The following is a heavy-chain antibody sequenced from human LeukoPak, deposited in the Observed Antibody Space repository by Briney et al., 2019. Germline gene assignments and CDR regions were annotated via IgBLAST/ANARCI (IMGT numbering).Heavy chain of an antibody. D-gene: IGHD1-14*01. V-gene: IGHV3-53*01. Sequence: GGSLRLSCAASGFTVSSNSMSWVRQAPGKGLEWVSIIYSGGGTYYADSVKGRFTITRDNSKNTLCLQMNSLRAEDTAVYYCASVSNRAFDCWGQGTLVTVAS. CDR1: GFTVSSNS. CDR2: IYSGGGT. J-gene: IGHJ4*02. CDR3: ASVSNRAFDC.